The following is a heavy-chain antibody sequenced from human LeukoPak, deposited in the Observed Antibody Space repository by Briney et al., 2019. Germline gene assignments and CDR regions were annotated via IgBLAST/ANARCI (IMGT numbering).Heavy chain of an antibody. CDR3: AKEGTLYYFDY. Sequence: GGSLRLSCAVSGFTFDDYAMHWVRQAPGKGLEWVSSISWNSGRIGYADSVMGRFTISRDNAKNSLYLQMNSLRPEDTASYFCAKEGTLYYFDYWGQGTLVTVSS. CDR2: ISWNSGRI. J-gene: IGHJ4*02. CDR1: GFTFDDYA. V-gene: IGHV3-9*01.